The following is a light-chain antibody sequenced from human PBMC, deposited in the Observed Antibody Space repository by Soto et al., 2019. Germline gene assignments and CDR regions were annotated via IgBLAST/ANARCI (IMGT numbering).Light chain of an antibody. CDR3: QQHDNWPQT. Sequence: IQSTQSPSSLSSSVGDSVTITCRASRGISNFLAWYQQKPGKAPKLLIYDASNRETGIPARFSGSGSGTDFTLTISSLEPEDIAIYYCQQHDNWPQTFGHGTKVDIK. CDR1: RGISNF. V-gene: IGKV1-33*01. CDR2: DAS. J-gene: IGKJ1*01.